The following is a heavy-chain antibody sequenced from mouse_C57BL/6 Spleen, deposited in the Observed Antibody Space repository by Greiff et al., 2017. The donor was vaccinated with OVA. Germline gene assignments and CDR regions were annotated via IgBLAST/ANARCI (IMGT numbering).Heavy chain of an antibody. CDR2: INPNNGGT. D-gene: IGHD1-1*01. CDR3: ASLYYYGSSYYAMDY. V-gene: IGHV1-18*01. Sequence: EVQLQQSGPELVKPGASVKIPCKASGYTFTDYNMDWVKQSHGKSLEWIGDINPNNGGTIYNQKFKGKATLTVDKSSSTAYMELRSLTSEDTAVYYCASLYYYGSSYYAMDYWGQGTSVTVSS. CDR1: GYTFTDYN. J-gene: IGHJ4*01.